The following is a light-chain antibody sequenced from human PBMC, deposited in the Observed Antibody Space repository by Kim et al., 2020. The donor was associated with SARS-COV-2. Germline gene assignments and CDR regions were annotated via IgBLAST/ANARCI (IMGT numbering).Light chain of an antibody. CDR2: DAS. CDR1: QTVSSN. CDR3: QQYKRWPET. J-gene: IGKJ1*01. V-gene: IGKV3-15*01. Sequence: ETVMTQSPATLSVSPGERATLSCRASQTVSSNLAWYRQKPGQAPRLLIYDASTRATAIPARFSGSGSGTEFTLTITSLQSEDFAVYYCQQYKRWPETFGQGTKVDIK.